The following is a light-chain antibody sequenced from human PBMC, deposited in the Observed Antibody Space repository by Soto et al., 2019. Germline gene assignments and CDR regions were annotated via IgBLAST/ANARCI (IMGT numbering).Light chain of an antibody. V-gene: IGKV4-1*01. CDR3: QQYHSTPYT. J-gene: IGKJ2*01. Sequence: DIVMTQSPDSLAVSLGERATINCKSSRSVLYSSNNENYLTWYQQKPGQPPKLLIYWASTRESGVPDRVSGSGSGTDFTLTISSLQAEDVAVYYCQQYHSTPYTFGQGTKLEIK. CDR1: RSVLYSSNNENY. CDR2: WAS.